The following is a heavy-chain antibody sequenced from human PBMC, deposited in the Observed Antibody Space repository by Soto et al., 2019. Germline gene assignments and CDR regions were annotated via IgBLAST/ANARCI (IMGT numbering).Heavy chain of an antibody. V-gene: IGHV1-69*13. CDR1: GGTFSSYA. Sequence: ASVKVSCKASGGTFSSYAISWVRQAPGQGLEWMGGIIPIFGTANYAQKFQGRVTITADESTSTAYMELSSLRSEDTAVYYCARDSGYDPPGTYYYYYGMDVWGQGTTVTVSS. CDR2: IIPIFGTA. D-gene: IGHD5-12*01. CDR3: ARDSGYDPPGTYYYYYGMDV. J-gene: IGHJ6*02.